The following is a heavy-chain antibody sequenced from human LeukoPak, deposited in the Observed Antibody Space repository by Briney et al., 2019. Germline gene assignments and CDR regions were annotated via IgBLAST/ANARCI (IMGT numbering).Heavy chain of an antibody. CDR1: GFTFSSYA. CDR2: ISGSGGST. Sequence: GGSLRLSCAASGFTFSSYAMSWVRQAPGKGLEWVSAISGSGGSTYYADSVKGRFTISRDNSKYTLYLQMNSLRAEDTAVYYCAKGGIWSGYYTGSYYFDYWGQGTLVTVSS. J-gene: IGHJ4*02. CDR3: AKGGIWSGYYTGSYYFDY. V-gene: IGHV3-23*01. D-gene: IGHD3-3*01.